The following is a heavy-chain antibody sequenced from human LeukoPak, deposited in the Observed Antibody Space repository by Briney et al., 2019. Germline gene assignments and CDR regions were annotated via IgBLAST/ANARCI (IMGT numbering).Heavy chain of an antibody. D-gene: IGHD6-19*01. V-gene: IGHV3-7*05. CDR1: GFTFSSYW. Sequence: GGSLRLSCAGSGFTFSSYWMSWVRQAPGKGLEWVANIKEDGSEKCYVDSVKGRFTISRDNAKNSLYLQMKSLRAEDTAVYYCARFGVAGIDYWGQGTLVTVSS. J-gene: IGHJ4*02. CDR2: IKEDGSEK. CDR3: ARFGVAGIDY.